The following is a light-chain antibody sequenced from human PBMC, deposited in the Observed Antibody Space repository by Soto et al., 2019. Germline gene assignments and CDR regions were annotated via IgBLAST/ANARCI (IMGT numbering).Light chain of an antibody. CDR3: QQYNSYPWT. CDR1: QSISNW. CDR2: KAS. J-gene: IGKJ1*01. V-gene: IGKV1-5*03. Sequence: DIQMTQSPSTLSASVGDRVTISCRASQSISNWLAWYQQKPGKAPKVLIYKASSLESGVPSRFSGSASGTEFTLTISSLQPDDFATYYCQQYNSYPWTFGQGTKVEIK.